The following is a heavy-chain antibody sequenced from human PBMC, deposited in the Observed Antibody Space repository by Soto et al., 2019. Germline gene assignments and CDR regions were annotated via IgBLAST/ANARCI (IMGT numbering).Heavy chain of an antibody. CDR1: GDSISSSSYY. V-gene: IGHV4-39*01. CDR3: ARHLTYCSAGSCYSDFPYYGMDV. D-gene: IGHD2-15*01. J-gene: IGHJ6*02. CDR2: IFYSGST. Sequence: PSETLSLTCTVSGDSISSSSYYWGWIRQPPGKGLEWIGSIFYSGSTYYNPSLKSRVTISVDTSKNQFSLKLSSVTAADTAVYYCARHLTYCSAGSCYSDFPYYGMDVWGQGTTVTVSS.